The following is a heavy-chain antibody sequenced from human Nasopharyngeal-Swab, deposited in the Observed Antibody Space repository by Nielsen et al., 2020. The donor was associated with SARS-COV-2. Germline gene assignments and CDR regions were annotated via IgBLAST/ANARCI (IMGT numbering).Heavy chain of an antibody. CDR3: AKDDYGDDWRGRYYYYYMDV. J-gene: IGHJ6*03. CDR2: ISYDGSNK. Sequence: GESLKISCAASGFTFSSYGMHWVRQAPGKGLEWVAVISYDGSNKYYADSVKGRFTISRDNSKNTLYLQMNSLRAEDTAVYYCAKDDYGDDWRGRYYYYYMDVWGKGTTVTVSS. D-gene: IGHD4-17*01. V-gene: IGHV3-30*18. CDR1: GFTFSSYG.